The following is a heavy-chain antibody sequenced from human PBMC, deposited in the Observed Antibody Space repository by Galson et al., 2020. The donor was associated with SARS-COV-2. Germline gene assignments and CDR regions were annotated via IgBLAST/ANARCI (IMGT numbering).Heavy chain of an antibody. V-gene: IGHV1-18*01. Sequence: ASVKVSCKASGYTFTSYGISWVRQAPGQGLEWMGWISAYNGNTNYAQKLQGRVTMTTDTSTSTAYMELRSLRSDETAVYYCARSCSSTSCYLLYYYYYGMDVWGQGTTVTVSS. CDR3: ARSCSSTSCYLLYYYYYGMDV. CDR1: GYTFTSYG. CDR2: ISAYNGNT. D-gene: IGHD2-2*01. J-gene: IGHJ6*02.